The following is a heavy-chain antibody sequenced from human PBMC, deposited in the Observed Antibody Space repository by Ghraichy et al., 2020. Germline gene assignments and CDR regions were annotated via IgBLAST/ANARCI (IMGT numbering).Heavy chain of an antibody. CDR3: ANGFVGVTPGGY. CDR1: GFTFTTYA. Sequence: GGSLRLSCAASGFTFTTYAMTWVRQAPGKGLEWVSTISGSGDSTYYADSVKGRFIVSRDNSRNTLYLQMNSLRAEDTAVYYCANGFVGVTPGGYWGQGTLVTVSS. V-gene: IGHV3-23*01. CDR2: ISGSGDST. D-gene: IGHD4-23*01. J-gene: IGHJ4*02.